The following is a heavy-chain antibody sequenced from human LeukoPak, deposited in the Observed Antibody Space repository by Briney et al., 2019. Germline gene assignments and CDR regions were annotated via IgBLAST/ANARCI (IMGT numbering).Heavy chain of an antibody. D-gene: IGHD5-12*01. Sequence: SETLSLTCTVSGYFISSGYHWGWIRQPPGKGLEWIGSSYHSGSTYYSPSFQSRVTILLDMSKNQFSLKLSSVTAADTAVYYCARLGLHYYYYMDVWGKGTTVTISS. CDR3: ARLGLHYYYYMDV. J-gene: IGHJ6*03. CDR2: SYHSGST. CDR1: GYFISSGYH. V-gene: IGHV4-38-2*02.